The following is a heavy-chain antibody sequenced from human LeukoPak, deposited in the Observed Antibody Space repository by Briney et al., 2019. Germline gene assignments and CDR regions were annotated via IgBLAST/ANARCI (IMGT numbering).Heavy chain of an antibody. V-gene: IGHV4-59*01. CDR1: GGSISSYY. J-gene: IGHJ5*02. CDR3: AREKDYGGYNWFDP. D-gene: IGHD4-23*01. CDR2: IYYSGST. Sequence: PSETLSLTCTVSGGSISSYYWSWIRQPPGKGLEWIGYIYYSGSTNYNPSLKSRVTISVDTSKNQFSLKLSSVTAADTAVYYCAREKDYGGYNWFDPWGQGTLVTVSS.